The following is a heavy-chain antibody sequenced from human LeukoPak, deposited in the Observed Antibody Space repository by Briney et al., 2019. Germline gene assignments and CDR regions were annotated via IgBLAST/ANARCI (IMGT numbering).Heavy chain of an antibody. J-gene: IGHJ4*02. CDR1: GGSISSYY. V-gene: IGHV4-59*01. CDR2: IYYSGST. D-gene: IGHD2-2*01. CDR3: AKDWGMGDQLLRIDY. Sequence: SETLSLTCTVSGGSISSYYWSWIRQAPGKGLEWIGYIYYSGSTNYNPSLKSRVTISVGTSKNQFSLNLNSVTAADTAVYYCAKDWGMGDQLLRIDYWGQGTLVTVSS.